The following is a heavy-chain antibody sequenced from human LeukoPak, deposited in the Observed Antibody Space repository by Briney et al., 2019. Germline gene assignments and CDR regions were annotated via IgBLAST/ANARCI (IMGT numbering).Heavy chain of an antibody. Sequence: PSQTLSLTCTVSGGSISSGSYYWSWIRQPAGKGLEWIGRIYTSGSTNYNPSLKSRVTISVDTSKNQFSLKLSSVTAADTAVYYCAREASPYYYYYVDVWGKGTTVTVSS. V-gene: IGHV4-61*02. CDR1: GGSISSGSYY. J-gene: IGHJ6*03. CDR2: IYTSGST. CDR3: AREASPYYYYYVDV.